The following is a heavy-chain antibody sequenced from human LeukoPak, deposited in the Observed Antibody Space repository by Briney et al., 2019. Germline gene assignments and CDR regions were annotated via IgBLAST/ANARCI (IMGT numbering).Heavy chain of an antibody. CDR2: IYDSENI. J-gene: IGHJ4*02. CDR3: AREVRVSGYFEY. V-gene: IGHV4-59*01. CDR1: GDSTSGSF. D-gene: IGHD6-25*01. Sequence: SETLSLTYTVSGDSTSGSFWSWIRQPPGKGLEWIGFIYDSENIQYNPSLKSRVTISADSSKNQFSLRLSSVTAEDTAVYYCAREVRVSGYFEYWGQGILVTVSS.